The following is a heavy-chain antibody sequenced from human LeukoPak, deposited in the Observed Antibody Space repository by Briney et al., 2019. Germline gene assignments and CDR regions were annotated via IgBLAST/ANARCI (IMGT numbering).Heavy chain of an antibody. CDR2: ISSSSSYI. CDR3: ASKDYDILTDYYH. CDR1: GFTFSSYS. D-gene: IGHD3-9*01. J-gene: IGHJ4*02. V-gene: IGHV3-21*04. Sequence: PGGSLRLSCAASGFTFSSYSMNWVRQAPGKGLEWVSSISSSSSYIYYADSVKGRFTISRHNSKNTLYLQMNSLRAEDTAVYYCASKDYDILTDYYHWGQGTLVTVSS.